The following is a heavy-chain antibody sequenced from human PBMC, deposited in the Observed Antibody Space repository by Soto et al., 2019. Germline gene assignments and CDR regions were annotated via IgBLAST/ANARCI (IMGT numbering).Heavy chain of an antibody. D-gene: IGHD2-8*02. V-gene: IGHV1-69*13. J-gene: IGHJ3*02. Sequence: SVKVSCKASGGTFSSYAISWVRQAPGQGLEWMGGIIPIFGTANYAQKFQGRVTITADESTSTDYMELSSLRSEDTAVYYCARDLPMSVLANDAFDIWGQGKIVTVSS. CDR1: GGTFSSYA. CDR3: ARDLPMSVLANDAFDI. CDR2: IIPIFGTA.